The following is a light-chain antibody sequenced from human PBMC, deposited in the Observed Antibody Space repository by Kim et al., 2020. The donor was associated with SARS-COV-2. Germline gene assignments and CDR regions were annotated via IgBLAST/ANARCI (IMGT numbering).Light chain of an antibody. V-gene: IGLV1-47*01. Sequence: TFSFSPSRSNLEINYSSLYQQLPCPAPILLIYRNNQRPSGIPDRFSGSTSGTSASLAISGLRSEDEADYYCAAWDDSLSGRVFGGGTQLTVL. CDR3: AAWDDSLSGRV. J-gene: IGLJ3*02. CDR1: RSNLEINY. CDR2: RNN.